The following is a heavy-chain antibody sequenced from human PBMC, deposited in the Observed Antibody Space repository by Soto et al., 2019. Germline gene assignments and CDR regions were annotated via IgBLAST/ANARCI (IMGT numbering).Heavy chain of an antibody. CDR1: GYTFRRYA. D-gene: IGHD1-26*01. CDR2: INGGDDGT. J-gene: IGHJ4*02. V-gene: IGHV1-3*01. CDR3: ARAPPYSGASSRTYSLDY. Sequence: QVVLLQSGAEMKKPGASLNISCKASGYTFRRYAINWVRQVPGQRLEWMGWINGGDDGTIYSQKFQGRVTIVRDTSTETAYMELSGLRAEDTALYYCARAPPYSGASSRTYSLDYWGQGSLITVSS.